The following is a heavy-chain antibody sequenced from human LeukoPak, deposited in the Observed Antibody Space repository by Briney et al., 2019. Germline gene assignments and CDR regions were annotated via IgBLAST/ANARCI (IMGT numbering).Heavy chain of an antibody. Sequence: PGGSLRLSCAASGFSFSSYTMNCVRQAPGKGLEWVSSIISSISYIYYADSVKGRFTISRDNAKNSLYLQMNSLRAEDTAVYYCARKGGGDVNAFDIWGQGTMVTVSS. V-gene: IGHV3-21*01. D-gene: IGHD2-21*02. CDR1: GFSFSSYT. J-gene: IGHJ3*02. CDR2: IISSISYI. CDR3: ARKGGGDVNAFDI.